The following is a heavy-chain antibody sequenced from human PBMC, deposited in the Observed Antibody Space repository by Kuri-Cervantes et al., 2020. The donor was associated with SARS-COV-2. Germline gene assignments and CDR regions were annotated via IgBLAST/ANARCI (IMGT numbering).Heavy chain of an antibody. CDR2: ISYDGSNK. V-gene: IGHV3-30*04. J-gene: IGHJ6*02. Sequence: GESLKIPCAASGFTFSSYVMHWVRQAPGKGLEWVAVISYDGSNKYYADSVKGRFTISRDNAKNSLYLQMNSLRAEDTAVYYCAGGIAAAGTNYYYGMDVWGQGTTVTVSS. CDR3: AGGIAAAGTNYYYGMDV. CDR1: GFTFSSYV. D-gene: IGHD6-13*01.